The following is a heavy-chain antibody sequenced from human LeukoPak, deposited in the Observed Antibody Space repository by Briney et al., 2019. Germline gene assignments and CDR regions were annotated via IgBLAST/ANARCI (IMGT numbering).Heavy chain of an antibody. D-gene: IGHD1-14*01. CDR2: IGTAGDT. CDR3: ARGKFATTGLFDY. CDR1: GFTFSSYD. J-gene: IGHJ4*02. V-gene: IGHV3-13*01. Sequence: GGSLRLSCAASGFTFSSYDMHWVRQATGKGLEWVSAIGTAGDTYYPGSVKGRFTISRENAKNSLYLQMNSLRAGDTAVYYCARGKFATTGLFDYWGQGTLVTVSS.